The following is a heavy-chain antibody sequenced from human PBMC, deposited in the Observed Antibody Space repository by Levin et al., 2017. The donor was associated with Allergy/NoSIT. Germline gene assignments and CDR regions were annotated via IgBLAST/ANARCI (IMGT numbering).Heavy chain of an antibody. J-gene: IGHJ4*02. V-gene: IGHV3-48*01. CDR3: ASSGDFDY. D-gene: IGHD1-26*01. CDR1: GFTFSSSS. CDR2: ISTGSSTI. Sequence: LAGGSLRLSCAASGFTFSSSSMNWVRQAPGKGLEWVSYISTGSSTIYYADSVKGRFTISRDNAKNSLYLQMNSLRAEDTAVYYCASSGDFDYWGQGTLVTVSS.